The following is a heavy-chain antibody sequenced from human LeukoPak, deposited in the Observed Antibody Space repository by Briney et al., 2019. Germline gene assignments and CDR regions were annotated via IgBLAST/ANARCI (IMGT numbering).Heavy chain of an antibody. CDR1: GFTFSSYS. J-gene: IGHJ4*02. CDR3: ARGPDDYFDY. CDR2: ISSSSSYI. Sequence: GGSLRLSCAASGFTFSSYSMNWVRQAPGKGLEWVSSISSSSSYIYYADSVKGRFTISRDNAKNSPYLQMNSLRAEDTAVYYCARGPDDYFDYWGQGTLVTVSS. V-gene: IGHV3-21*01.